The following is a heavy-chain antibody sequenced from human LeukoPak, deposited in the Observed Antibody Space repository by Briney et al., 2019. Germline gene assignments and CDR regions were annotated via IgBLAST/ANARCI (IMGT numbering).Heavy chain of an antibody. CDR1: GYTFTSYA. Sequence: ASVKVSCKASGYTFTSYAMNWVRQAPGQGLEWMGWINTNTGNSTYAQGFTGRFVFSLDTSVSTAYLQITNLKAEDTAMYYCARRLVNAAPDYWGQGTLVTVSS. V-gene: IGHV7-4-1*02. CDR3: ARRLVNAAPDY. CDR2: INTNTGNS. J-gene: IGHJ4*02. D-gene: IGHD6-19*01.